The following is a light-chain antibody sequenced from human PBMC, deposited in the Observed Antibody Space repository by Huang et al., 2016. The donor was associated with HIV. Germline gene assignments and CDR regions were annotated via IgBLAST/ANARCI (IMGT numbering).Light chain of an antibody. Sequence: EIVMTQSPAILSVSPGERATLSCRASQSVGSNLAWYHQKPGQAPRLLIYGASTRATGGPARFSGRGSGTEFTLTISSLQSEDFAVYYCQQYNNWPPWTFGQGTKLEIK. V-gene: IGKV3-15*01. J-gene: IGKJ2*02. CDR1: QSVGSN. CDR2: GAS. CDR3: QQYNNWPPWT.